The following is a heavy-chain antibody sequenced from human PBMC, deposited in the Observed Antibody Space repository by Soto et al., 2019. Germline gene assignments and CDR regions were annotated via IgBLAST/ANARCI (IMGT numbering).Heavy chain of an antibody. D-gene: IGHD6-19*01. J-gene: IGHJ4*02. CDR1: RFTFSSYA. Sequence: EVQLVESGGGLVQPGGSLRLSCAASRFTFSSYAMHWVRQAPGKGLEYVSAISSNGGSTYYANSVKGRFTISRDNSKNTLYLQMGSLRAEDMAVYYCARGFGWLDYWGQGTLVTVSS. CDR2: ISSNGGST. CDR3: ARGFGWLDY. V-gene: IGHV3-64*01.